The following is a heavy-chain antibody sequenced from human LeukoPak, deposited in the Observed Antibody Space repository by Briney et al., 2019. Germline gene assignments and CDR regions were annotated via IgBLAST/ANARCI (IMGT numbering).Heavy chain of an antibody. CDR1: GFTFSSYG. D-gene: IGHD6-13*01. Sequence: GGSLRLSCAASGFTFSSYGMHWVRQAPGKGLKWVAVISYDGSNKYYADSVKGRFIISRDNSKNTLYLQMNSLRAEDTAVYYCAKGGIAAAGPYFDYWGQGTLVTVSS. CDR2: ISYDGSNK. V-gene: IGHV3-30*18. J-gene: IGHJ4*02. CDR3: AKGGIAAAGPYFDY.